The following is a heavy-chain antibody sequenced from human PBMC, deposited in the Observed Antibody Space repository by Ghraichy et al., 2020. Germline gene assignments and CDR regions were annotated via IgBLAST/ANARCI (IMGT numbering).Heavy chain of an antibody. CDR1: GGSISSTSYY. Sequence: SETLSLTCTVSGGSISSTSYYWGWIRQPPGKGLEWIGTIYFSGSTYYNPSLKSRVTISVDTSKNHFSLQLSSVTAADTAVYYCARRLAATSSGFDYWDQGTLVTVSS. J-gene: IGHJ4*02. CDR2: IYFSGST. D-gene: IGHD5-24*01. CDR3: ARRLAATSSGFDY. V-gene: IGHV4-39*02.